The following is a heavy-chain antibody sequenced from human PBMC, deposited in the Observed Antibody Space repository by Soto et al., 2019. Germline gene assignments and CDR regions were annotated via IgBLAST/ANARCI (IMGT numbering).Heavy chain of an antibody. CDR1: GDPFSRYS. CDR3: AREDRDRETGLVPAAIDGMDV. CDR2: FIPLFGIP. D-gene: IGHD2-2*01. J-gene: IGHJ6*02. Sequence: QVQLVQSGAEVKKPGSSVKVSCKASGDPFSRYSITWVRQPPGHGLEWIGRFIPLFGIPTYAQKSQGRVTVTADESTSTAYMELSSLRSDDTAVYYCAREDRDRETGLVPAAIDGMDVWGQGTTVTVSS. V-gene: IGHV1-69*08.